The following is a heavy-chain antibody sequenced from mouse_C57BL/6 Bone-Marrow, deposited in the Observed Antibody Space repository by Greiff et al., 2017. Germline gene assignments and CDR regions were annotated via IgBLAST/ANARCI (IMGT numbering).Heavy chain of an antibody. V-gene: IGHV14-1*01. CDR1: GFNIKDYY. CDR2: IDPEDGDT. D-gene: IGHD1-1*01. Sequence: EVQLQQSGAELVRPGASVKLSCTASGFNIKDYYMHWVKQRPEQGLEWIGRIDPEDGDTEYAPKFQGKATMTADTSSNTAYLQLSSLTSEDTAVYYCTPIYYYGSYYFDDWGQGTTRTVSS. J-gene: IGHJ2*01. CDR3: TPIYYYGSYYFDD.